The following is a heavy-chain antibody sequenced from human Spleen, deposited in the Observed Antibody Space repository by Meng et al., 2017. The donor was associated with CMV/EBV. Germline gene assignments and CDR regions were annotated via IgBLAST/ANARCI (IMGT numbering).Heavy chain of an antibody. J-gene: IGHJ6*02. V-gene: IGHV3-21*01. D-gene: IGHD3-10*01. CDR1: GFTFSSYN. Sequence: GGSLRLSCAASGFTFSSYNMNWVRQAPGKGLEWVSSISSSSSYIYYADSVKGRFTISRDNAKNSLYLLMNSLRAEDTAVYYCARERGILLWFGESSDMDVWGQGTTVTVSS. CDR2: ISSSSSYI. CDR3: ARERGILLWFGESSDMDV.